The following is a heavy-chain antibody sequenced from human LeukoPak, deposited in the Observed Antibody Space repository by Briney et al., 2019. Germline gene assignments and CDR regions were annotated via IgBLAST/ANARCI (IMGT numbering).Heavy chain of an antibody. CDR3: ARDGGEYGSGSYYNGFDY. Sequence: SETLSLTCTVSGGSISSGDYYWSWIRQPPGKGLEWIGYIYYSGSTYYNPSLKSRVTISVDTSKNQFSLKLSSVTAADTAVYYCARDGGEYGSGSYYNGFDYWGQGTLVTVSS. D-gene: IGHD3-10*01. V-gene: IGHV4-30-4*01. J-gene: IGHJ4*02. CDR2: IYYSGST. CDR1: GGSISSGDYY.